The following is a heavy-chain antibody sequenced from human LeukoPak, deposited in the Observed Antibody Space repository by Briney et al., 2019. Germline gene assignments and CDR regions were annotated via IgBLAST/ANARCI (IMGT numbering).Heavy chain of an antibody. Sequence: SGGSLRLSCAASGFTFSSYCMSWVRQAPGKGLEWVATIKQDGSEKYYVDSVKGRFTISRDNAKNSLYLQMNSLRAEDTAVYYCARLGASYVWGSYRYTFFVDYWGHGNVVTVSS. V-gene: IGHV3-7*01. CDR2: IKQDGSEK. J-gene: IGHJ4*01. D-gene: IGHD3-16*02. CDR1: GFTFSSYC. CDR3: ARLGASYVWGSYRYTFFVDY.